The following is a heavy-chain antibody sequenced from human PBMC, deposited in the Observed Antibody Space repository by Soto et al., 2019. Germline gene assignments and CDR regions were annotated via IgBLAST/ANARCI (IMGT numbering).Heavy chain of an antibody. V-gene: IGHV4-4*02. CDR2: IYRSGST. Sequence: SETLSLTCAVSGGSISSSNWWSWVRQPPGKGLEWIGEIYRSGSTNYNPSLKSRVTISVDKSKNQFSLKLSSVTAADTAVYYCARANWNYGGGMDVWGQGTTVTVSS. CDR3: ARANWNYGGGMDV. D-gene: IGHD1-7*01. J-gene: IGHJ6*02. CDR1: GGSISSSNW.